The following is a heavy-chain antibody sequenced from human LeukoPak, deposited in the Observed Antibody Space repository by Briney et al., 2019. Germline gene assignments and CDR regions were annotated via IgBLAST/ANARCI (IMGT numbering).Heavy chain of an antibody. CDR2: IIPIFGTA. Sequence: GASVKVSCKASGGTFSSYAISWVRQAPGQGLERMGRIIPIFGTANYAQKFQGRVTITTDESTSTAYMELSSLRSEDTAVYYCASSYDSSGYTYFDYWGQGTLVTVSS. J-gene: IGHJ4*02. CDR3: ASSYDSSGYTYFDY. D-gene: IGHD3-22*01. CDR1: GGTFSSYA. V-gene: IGHV1-69*05.